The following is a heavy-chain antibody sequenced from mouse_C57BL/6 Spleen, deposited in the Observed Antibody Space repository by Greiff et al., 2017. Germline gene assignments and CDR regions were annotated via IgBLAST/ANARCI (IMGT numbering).Heavy chain of an antibody. Sequence: EVQLVESGGDLVKPGGSLKLSCAASGFTFSSYGMSWVRQTPDKRLEWVATISSGGSYTYYPDSVKGRFTISRDNAKNTLYLQMSSLKSEDTAMYYCARPHYYGRGNWFAYWGQGTLVTVSA. D-gene: IGHD1-1*01. CDR1: GFTFSSYG. CDR2: ISSGGSYT. CDR3: ARPHYYGRGNWFAY. J-gene: IGHJ3*01. V-gene: IGHV5-6*01.